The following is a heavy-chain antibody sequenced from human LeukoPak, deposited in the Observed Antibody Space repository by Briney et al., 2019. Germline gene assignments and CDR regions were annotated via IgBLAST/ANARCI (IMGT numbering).Heavy chain of an antibody. D-gene: IGHD3-9*01. J-gene: IGHJ4*02. CDR3: EIFYYDILTGYYIGDY. CDR1: GGSFSGYY. CDR2: INHSGST. V-gene: IGHV4-34*01. Sequence: SETLSLTCAVYGGSFSGYYWSWIRQPPGKGLEWIGEINHSGSTNYNPSLNSRVTISVDTSKNRFSLKLSSVTAADTAVFYCEIFYYDILTGYYIGDYWGQGTLVTVSS.